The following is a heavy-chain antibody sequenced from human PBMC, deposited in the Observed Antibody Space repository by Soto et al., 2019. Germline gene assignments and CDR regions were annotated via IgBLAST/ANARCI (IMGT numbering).Heavy chain of an antibody. V-gene: IGHV3-23*01. D-gene: IGHD3-10*01. CDR3: AKDQVTMVRGVIIMLAPFDY. Sequence: LRLSCAASGFSFSSYAMIWVRQAPVKGLEWVSAISGSGGSTYYADSVKGRFTISRDNSKNTLYLQMNSLRAEDTAVYYCAKDQVTMVRGVIIMLAPFDYWGQGTLVTVSS. CDR2: ISGSGGST. CDR1: GFSFSSYA. J-gene: IGHJ4*02.